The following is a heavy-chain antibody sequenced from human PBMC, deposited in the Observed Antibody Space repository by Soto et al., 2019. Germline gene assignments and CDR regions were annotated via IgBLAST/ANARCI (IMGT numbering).Heavy chain of an antibody. CDR3: TRAIGALGY. CDR1: GFTFSSYA. CDR2: ISSSSSTI. V-gene: IGHV3-48*02. J-gene: IGHJ4*02. D-gene: IGHD6-6*01. Sequence: EVQLVESGGGLVQPGGSLRLSCAASGFTFSSYAMNWVRQAPGKGLEWVSYISSSSSTIYYADSVKGRFTISRDNAKNSLYLQSNSLRDEDTAVYYCTRAIGALGYWGQGTLVTVSS.